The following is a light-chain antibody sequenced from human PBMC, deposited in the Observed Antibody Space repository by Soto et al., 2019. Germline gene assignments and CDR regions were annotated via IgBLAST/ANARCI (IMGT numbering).Light chain of an antibody. CDR3: QQLNTYPSLT. V-gene: IGKV1-9*01. CDR2: AAS. J-gene: IGKJ4*01. Sequence: IQLTQSPSSLSASVGDRATITCRASQGITSYLAWYQQKPGKAPKLLIYAASTLQIRVPSRFSGSGSGTDFTLTISSLQPEDFATYYCQQLNTYPSLTFGGGTKVEIK. CDR1: QGITSY.